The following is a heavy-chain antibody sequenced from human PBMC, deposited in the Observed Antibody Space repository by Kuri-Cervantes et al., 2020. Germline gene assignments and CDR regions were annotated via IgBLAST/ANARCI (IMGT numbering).Heavy chain of an antibody. V-gene: IGHV3-30*07. J-gene: IGHJ5*02. D-gene: IGHD3-3*01. CDR1: GFTFSNYA. CDR3: ARYYSDFWSGYYS. CDR2: ISYDGSNK. Sequence: GGSLRLSCAASGFTFSNYAMHWVRQAPGKGLEWVAVISYDGSNKYYADSVKGRFTISRDNSKKTLYLQMNSLRAEDTAIYYCARYYSDFWSGYYSWGQGTLVTVSS.